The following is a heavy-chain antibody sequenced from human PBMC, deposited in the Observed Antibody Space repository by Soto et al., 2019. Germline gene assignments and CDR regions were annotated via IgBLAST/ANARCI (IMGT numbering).Heavy chain of an antibody. Sequence: PGESLKISCQGSEYNFRDYWIGWMRQMPGKGLEWMGIIYPGDSDTKYSPSFQGHVTFSVDTSISTAFLQWNSLKASDTAIYYCARQYYDFWSGSYTGSTYFDLRGRGTLVTVSS. J-gene: IGHJ2*01. CDR1: EYNFRDYW. V-gene: IGHV5-51*01. CDR3: ARQYYDFWSGSYTGSTYFDL. D-gene: IGHD3-3*01. CDR2: IYPGDSDT.